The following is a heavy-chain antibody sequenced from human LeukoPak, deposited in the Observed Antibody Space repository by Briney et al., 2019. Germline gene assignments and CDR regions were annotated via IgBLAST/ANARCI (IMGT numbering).Heavy chain of an antibody. Sequence: PSEPLSLTCAVYGGSFSCYYWSWLREPPGKALEWIGEINHSGGTNYNPSLKSRVTISVDTSKNQFSLKLSSVTAADTAVYYCARQGGFAARFDPWGQGTLVTVSS. D-gene: IGHD3-10*01. V-gene: IGHV4-34*01. CDR3: ARQGGFAARFDP. J-gene: IGHJ5*02. CDR2: INHSGGT. CDR1: GGSFSCYY.